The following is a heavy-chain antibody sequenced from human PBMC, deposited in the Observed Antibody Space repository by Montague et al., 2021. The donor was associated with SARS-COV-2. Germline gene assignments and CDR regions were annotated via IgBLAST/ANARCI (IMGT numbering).Heavy chain of an antibody. CDR1: GGSISGSSYY. D-gene: IGHD3-10*01. V-gene: IGHV4-39*01. Sequence: SETLSLTCTVSGGSISGSSYYWGWIRQPPGKGLEWIGSIYYSGSTYYNPSLKSRVTISVDTSKNQFSLKLSSVTAADTAVYDCARHQHLWFGELLDWFDPWGQGTLVTVSS. CDR3: ARHQHLWFGELLDWFDP. CDR2: IYYSGST. J-gene: IGHJ5*02.